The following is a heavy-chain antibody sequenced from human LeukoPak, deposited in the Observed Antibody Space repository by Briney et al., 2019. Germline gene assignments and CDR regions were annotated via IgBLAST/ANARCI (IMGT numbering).Heavy chain of an antibody. CDR2: IIPILGIA. CDR1: GGTLSSYA. V-gene: IGHV1-69*04. J-gene: IGHJ4*02. D-gene: IGHD4-23*01. Sequence: SVKVSCKASGGTLSSYAISWVRQAPGQGLEWMGRIIPILGIANYAQKFQGRVTITADKSTSTAYMELSSLRSEDTAVYYCARSVATVVTPVAPGPSFDYWGQGTLVTVSS. CDR3: ARSVATVVTPVAPGPSFDY.